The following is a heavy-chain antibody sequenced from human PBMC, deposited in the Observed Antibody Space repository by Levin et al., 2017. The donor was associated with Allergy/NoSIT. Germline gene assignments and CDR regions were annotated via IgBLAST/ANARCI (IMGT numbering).Heavy chain of an antibody. J-gene: IGHJ3*02. V-gene: IGHV3-48*01. CDR1: GFTFSSFG. D-gene: IGHD2-2*01. Sequence: GGSLRLSCAASGFTFSSFGMNWVRQPPGKGLEWVSYISSSGSTMYYADSVKGRFTISRDNAKTSLYLQMNSLRAEDTAGYYCARPGYCSSTSCWTGAFDIWGQGTMVTVSS. CDR3: ARPGYCSSTSCWTGAFDI. CDR2: ISSSGSTM.